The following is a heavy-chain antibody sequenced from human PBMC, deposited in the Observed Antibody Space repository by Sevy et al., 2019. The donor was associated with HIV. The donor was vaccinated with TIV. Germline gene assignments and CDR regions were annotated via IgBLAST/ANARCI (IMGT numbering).Heavy chain of an antibody. J-gene: IGHJ3*01. CDR3: ATGTTDSSIGWVFDV. Sequence: GGSLRLSCAASGFTFFSHVMSWVRQAPGKGLEWVSGLSGSGGTTYYAHSVKGRFSISRDNSKNKPYLQMSSLRIEDTAVYYCATGTTDSSIGWVFDVWGQGTMVTVSS. V-gene: IGHV3-23*01. CDR2: LSGSGGTT. D-gene: IGHD6-25*01. CDR1: GFTFFSHV.